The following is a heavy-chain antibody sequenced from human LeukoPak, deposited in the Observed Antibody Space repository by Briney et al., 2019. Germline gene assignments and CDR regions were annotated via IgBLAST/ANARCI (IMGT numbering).Heavy chain of an antibody. CDR2: ISGSGGST. J-gene: IGHJ3*02. CDR1: GFTFSSYA. CDR3: AKFPNAFDI. Sequence: GGSLGLSCVASGFTFSSYAMSWVRQAPGKGLEWVSAISGSGGSTYYADSVQGRFTISRDNSKNTLHLQMNSLRAEDTAVYYCAKFPNAFDIWGQGTMVTVSS. V-gene: IGHV3-23*01.